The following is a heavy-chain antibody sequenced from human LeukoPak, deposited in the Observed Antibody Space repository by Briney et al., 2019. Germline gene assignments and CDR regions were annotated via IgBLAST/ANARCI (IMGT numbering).Heavy chain of an antibody. V-gene: IGHV1-18*01. D-gene: IGHD3-10*01. Sequence: GASVKVSCTASGYTFTSYGISWVRQAPGQGLEWMGLINPDGGSTAYAHRFQGRVIMTRDTSTSTAYMELRSLRSDDTAVYYCARVSHYGSGSYTFDYWGQGTLVTVSS. J-gene: IGHJ4*02. CDR1: GYTFTSYG. CDR3: ARVSHYGSGSYTFDY. CDR2: INPDGGST.